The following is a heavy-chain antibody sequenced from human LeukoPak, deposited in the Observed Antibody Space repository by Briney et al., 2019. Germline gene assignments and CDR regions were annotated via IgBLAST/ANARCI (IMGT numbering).Heavy chain of an antibody. D-gene: IGHD3-9*01. J-gene: IGHJ5*02. CDR1: GYTFTSYY. CDR3: ARGQAYYDILTGYTNWFDP. CDR2: INPSGGST. V-gene: IGHV1-46*01. Sequence: ASVKVSCKASGYTFTSYYMHWVRQAPGQGLEWMGIINPSGGSTSYAQKFQGRVTMTRDTSTSTVYMELSSLRSEDTAVYYCARGQAYYDILTGYTNWFDPWGQGTLVTVSS.